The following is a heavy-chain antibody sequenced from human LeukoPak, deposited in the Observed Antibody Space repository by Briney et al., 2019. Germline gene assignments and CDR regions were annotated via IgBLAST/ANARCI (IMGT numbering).Heavy chain of an antibody. Sequence: ASVTVSCQSSVYTFTSYYMHWVRQAPAQGLEWMGLINPSGGSTSYAQKFQGRVTMTRDTSTSTAYIELSSLRSEDTAVYYCARGVTGVARGSGNWFDPWGEGTLVTASS. V-gene: IGHV1-46*01. CDR3: ARGVTGVARGSGNWFDP. CDR2: INPSGGST. D-gene: IGHD3-10*01. CDR1: VYTFTSYY. J-gene: IGHJ5*02.